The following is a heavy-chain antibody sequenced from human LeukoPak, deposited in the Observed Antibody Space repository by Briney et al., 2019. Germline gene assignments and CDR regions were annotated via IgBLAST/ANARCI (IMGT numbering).Heavy chain of an antibody. V-gene: IGHV3-11*01. CDR1: GFNFSDYY. CDR3: ARDLTSGWLTADY. CDR2: ISSSGRTT. Sequence: GGSLRLSCAASGFNFSDYYIHWIRQAPGKGLEWVSYISSSGRTTYYTESVKGRFTISRDNAKNSLYLQMTSLRVEDTAMSYCARDLTSGWLTADYWGQGTLVTVSS. J-gene: IGHJ4*02. D-gene: IGHD6-19*01.